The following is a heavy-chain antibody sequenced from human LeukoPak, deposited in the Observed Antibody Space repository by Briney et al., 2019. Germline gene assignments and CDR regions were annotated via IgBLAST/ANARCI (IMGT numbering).Heavy chain of an antibody. D-gene: IGHD4-17*01. CDR2: ISGSGSGGST. CDR1: GFTFGSSA. CDR3: AKSRDYGDSGNFDY. J-gene: IGHJ4*02. V-gene: IGHV3-23*01. Sequence: AGGSLRLSCAASGFTFGSSAMSWVRQAPGKGLEWVSNISGSGSGGSTYYADSVKGRFTISRDNSKNTLYLQMNSLRAGDTAVYYCAKSRDYGDSGNFDYWGQGTLVTVSS.